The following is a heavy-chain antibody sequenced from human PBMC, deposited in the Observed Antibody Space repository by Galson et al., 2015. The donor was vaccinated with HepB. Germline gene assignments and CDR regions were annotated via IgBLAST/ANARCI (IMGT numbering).Heavy chain of an antibody. V-gene: IGHV1-18*01. J-gene: IGHJ5*02. D-gene: IGHD2-15*01. CDR2: ISLHNRYT. Sequence: SVKVSCKASGYTFSSYSITWVRQAPGQGLEWVGWISLHNRYTNYAQNFQGRVTMTTDTSTNTAYMELRSLRSDDTAIYYCARGAVVVAVGATENNWFDPWGRGTLVTVSS. CDR1: GYTFSSYS. CDR3: ARGAVVVAVGATENNWFDP.